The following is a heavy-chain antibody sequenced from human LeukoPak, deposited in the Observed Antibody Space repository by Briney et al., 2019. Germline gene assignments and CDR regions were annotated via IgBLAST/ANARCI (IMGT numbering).Heavy chain of an antibody. Sequence: GGSLRLSCAASGFTFDDYAMHWVRHAPGKGLEWVSGISWNSGSIGYADSVKGRFTISRDNAKNSLYLQMDSLRAEDTAVYYCARLQVGRGYFDYWGQGTLVTVSS. V-gene: IGHV3-9*01. CDR3: ARLQVGRGYFDY. CDR1: GFTFDDYA. CDR2: ISWNSGSI. D-gene: IGHD2-15*01. J-gene: IGHJ4*02.